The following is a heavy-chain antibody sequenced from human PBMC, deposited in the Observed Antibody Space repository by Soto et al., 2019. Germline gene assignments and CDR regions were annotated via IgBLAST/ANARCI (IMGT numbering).Heavy chain of an antibody. J-gene: IGHJ5*02. CDR2: IYYSGTT. CDR3: ARVIATAVHWLDP. CDR1: GYSISSSNW. V-gene: IGHV4-28*03. Sequence: SETLSLTCAVSGYSISSSNWWGWIRQPPGKGLEWIGYIYYSGTTYYNPSLKSRVTMSVDTSKNQFSLKLTSVTAADTAVYYCARVIATAVHWLDPWGQGTLVTSPQ. D-gene: IGHD6-13*01.